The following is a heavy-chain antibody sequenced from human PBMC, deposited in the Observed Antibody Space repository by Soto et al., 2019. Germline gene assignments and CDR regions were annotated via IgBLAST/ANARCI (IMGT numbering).Heavy chain of an antibody. CDR1: GYIFTDFY. V-gene: IGHV1-2*02. CDR2: IIPKSGGT. Sequence: XSVKVSFKASGYIFTDFYMHWVRQAPGQGLEWMGWIIPKSGGTEYAQKFQGRVTITRDMSTSTAYMELSSLRSEDTAVYYCAADSLNYYDSSGPDYWGQGTLVTVSS. D-gene: IGHD3-22*01. J-gene: IGHJ4*02. CDR3: AADSLNYYDSSGPDY.